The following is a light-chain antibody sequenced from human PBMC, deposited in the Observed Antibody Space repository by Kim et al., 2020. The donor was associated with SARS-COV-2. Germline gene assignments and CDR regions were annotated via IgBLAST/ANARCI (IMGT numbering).Light chain of an antibody. CDR3: QQRNKWPRT. V-gene: IGKV3-11*01. CDR1: QSITTD. Sequence: EIVLTQAPATLSLSAGERATLSCRASQSITTDLAWYQQKPAQAPRLFIYDASNRAAGIPARFSGGGSGTDFTLTVSSLEPEDSAVYYCQQRNKWPRTFGQGTKVDIK. CDR2: DAS. J-gene: IGKJ1*01.